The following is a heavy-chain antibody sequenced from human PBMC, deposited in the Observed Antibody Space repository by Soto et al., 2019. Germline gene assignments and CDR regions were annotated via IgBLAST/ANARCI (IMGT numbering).Heavy chain of an antibody. J-gene: IGHJ6*02. CDR2: IIPISDTT. CDR1: GGTFSSYA. Sequence: QVQLVQSGAEVKKPGSSVKVSCKASGGTFSSYAISWVRQAPGQGLEWMGGIIPISDTTNYSQKFQGRVTSTADESTSTAYMVLSSLGSEDTAVYSGARSLGSSTSLEIYYYYFYGMDVWGQGTTVTVSS. CDR3: ARSLGSSTSLEIYYYYFYGMDV. V-gene: IGHV1-69*01. D-gene: IGHD2-2*01.